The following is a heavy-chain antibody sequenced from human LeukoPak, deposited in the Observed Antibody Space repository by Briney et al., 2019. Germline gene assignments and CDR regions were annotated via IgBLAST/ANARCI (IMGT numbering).Heavy chain of an antibody. Sequence: PSETLSLTCTVSGGSISSSSYYWGWIRQPPGKGLEWIGSIYYSGSTYYNPSLKSRVTISVDTSKNQFSLKLSSVTAADTAVYYCARHLGAWSRAAGSLQYFDYWGQGTLVTVSS. V-gene: IGHV4-39*01. CDR2: IYYSGST. D-gene: IGHD6-13*01. CDR1: GGSISSSSYY. CDR3: ARHLGAWSRAAGSLQYFDY. J-gene: IGHJ4*02.